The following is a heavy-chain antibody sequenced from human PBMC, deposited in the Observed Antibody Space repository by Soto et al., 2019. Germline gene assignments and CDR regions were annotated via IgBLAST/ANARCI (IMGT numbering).Heavy chain of an antibody. V-gene: IGHV1-18*01. CDR3: AREYYDSSGYYPSFDY. J-gene: IGHJ4*02. D-gene: IGHD3-22*01. CDR2: ISAYNGNT. Sequence: ASVKVSCKASGYTFTSYGISWVRQAPGQGLEWMGWISAYNGNTNYAQKLQGRVTITTDTSTSTAYMELRSLRSDDTAVYFCAREYYDSSGYYPSFDYWGQGTLVTVSS. CDR1: GYTFTSYG.